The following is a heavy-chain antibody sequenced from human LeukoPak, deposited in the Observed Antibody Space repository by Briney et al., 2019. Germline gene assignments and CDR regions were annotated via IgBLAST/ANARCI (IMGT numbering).Heavy chain of an antibody. J-gene: IGHJ4*02. Sequence: SETLSLTCAVYGGSFSGYYWSWIRQPPGKGLEWIGEINHSGSTNYNPSLKSRVTISVDTSKNQFSLKLSSVTAADTAVYYCARTPNYYDSSGYYYDYWGQGTLVTVSS. CDR2: INHSGST. CDR3: ARTPNYYDSSGYYYDY. CDR1: GGSFSGYY. D-gene: IGHD3-22*01. V-gene: IGHV4-34*01.